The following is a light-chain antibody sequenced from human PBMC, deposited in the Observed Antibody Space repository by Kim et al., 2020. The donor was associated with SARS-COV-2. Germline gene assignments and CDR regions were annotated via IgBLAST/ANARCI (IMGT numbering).Light chain of an antibody. V-gene: IGLV4-69*01. CDR1: SGHSSYA. CDR2: LNSDGSH. Sequence: QLVLTQSPSASASLGASVKLTCTLSSGHSSYAIAWHQQQPEKGPRYLMKLNSDGSHSKGDGIPDRFSGSSSGAERYLTISSLQSEDEADYYCQTWGTKVFGTGTKVTVL. CDR3: QTWGTKV. J-gene: IGLJ1*01.